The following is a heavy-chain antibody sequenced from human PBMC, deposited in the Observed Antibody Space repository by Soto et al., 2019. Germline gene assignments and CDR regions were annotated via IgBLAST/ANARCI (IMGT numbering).Heavy chain of an antibody. J-gene: IGHJ5*02. CDR2: ISAYNGNT. D-gene: IGHD2-15*01. CDR3: ARDLGTECSGGSCRVWFDP. V-gene: IGHV1-18*04. CDR1: GYTFTGYF. Sequence: GASVKVSCKASGYTFTGYFIHWVRQAPRQGLEWVGWISAYNGNTNYAQKLQGRATMTTDTSTSTAYMELRSLRSDDTAVYYCARDLGTECSGGSCRVWFDPWGQGTLVTVSS.